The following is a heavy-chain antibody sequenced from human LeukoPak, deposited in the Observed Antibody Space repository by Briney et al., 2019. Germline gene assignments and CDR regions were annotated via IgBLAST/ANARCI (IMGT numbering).Heavy chain of an antibody. CDR2: IIPILGIA. J-gene: IGHJ6*02. V-gene: IGHV1-69*04. Sequence: ASVKVSCKASGGTFSSYAISWVRQAPGQGLEWMGRIIPILGIANYAQKFQGRVTITADKSTSTAYMELSSLRSEDTAVYYCARGWRDGYNSYYYYGMDVWGQGTTVTVSS. D-gene: IGHD5-24*01. CDR1: GGTFSSYA. CDR3: ARGWRDGYNSYYYYGMDV.